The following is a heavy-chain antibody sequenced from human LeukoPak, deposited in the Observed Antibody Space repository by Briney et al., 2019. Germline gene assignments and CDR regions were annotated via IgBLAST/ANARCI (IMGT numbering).Heavy chain of an antibody. D-gene: IGHD6-13*01. CDR2: ILYDGSNK. Sequence: PGGSLRLSCAASGFTFSSYGMHWVRQAPGKGLEWVAVILYDGSNKYYADSVKGRFTSSRDNSKNTLYLQMNSLRAEDTAVYYCARDLVAAGYDYWGQGTLVTVSS. CDR3: ARDLVAAGYDY. CDR1: GFTFSSYG. V-gene: IGHV3-33*01. J-gene: IGHJ4*02.